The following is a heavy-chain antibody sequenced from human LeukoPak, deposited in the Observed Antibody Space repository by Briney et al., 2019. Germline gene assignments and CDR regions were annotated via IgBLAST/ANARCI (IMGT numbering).Heavy chain of an antibody. CDR2: INPSGGST. CDR1: GYTFTSYY. V-gene: IGHV1-46*01. Sequence: GASVKVSCKASGYTFTSYYMHWVRQAPGQGLEWMGIINPSGGSTSYAQKFQGRVTMTRDMSTSTVYMELSSLRSEDTAVYYCAREYYYGSGSYPHFDYWGQGTLVTVSS. D-gene: IGHD3-10*01. CDR3: AREYYYGSGSYPHFDY. J-gene: IGHJ4*02.